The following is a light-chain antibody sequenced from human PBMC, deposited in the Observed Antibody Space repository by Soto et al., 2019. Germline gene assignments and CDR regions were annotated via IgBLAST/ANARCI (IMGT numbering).Light chain of an antibody. CDR3: QQYNSYSGT. J-gene: IGKJ1*01. CDR2: DAT. CDR1: QSISSY. V-gene: IGKV1-5*01. Sequence: DIQMTQSPSSVSASVGDRVTIACRASQSISSYLNWYQQRPGKAPNLLIYDATRLHSGVPPRFSGSGSGTEFTLTISSLQPDDFATYYCQQYNSYSGTFGQGTKVDIK.